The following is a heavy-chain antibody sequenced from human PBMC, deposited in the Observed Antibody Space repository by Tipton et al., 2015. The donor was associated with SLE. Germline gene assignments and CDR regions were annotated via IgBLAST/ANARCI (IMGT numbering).Heavy chain of an antibody. Sequence: LRLSCAVYGGSFSGYYWSWIRQPPGKGLEWIGEINHSGSTNYNPSLKSRVTISVDTSKKQFSLKLSSVTAADTALYYCARPSGRIPGAFHIWGQGTMVTVSS. V-gene: IGHV4-34*01. CDR2: INHSGST. CDR3: ARPSGRIPGAFHI. J-gene: IGHJ3*02. D-gene: IGHD1-26*01. CDR1: GGSFSGYY.